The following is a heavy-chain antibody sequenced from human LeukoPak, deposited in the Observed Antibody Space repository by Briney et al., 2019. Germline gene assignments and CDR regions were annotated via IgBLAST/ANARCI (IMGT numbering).Heavy chain of an antibody. CDR1: GGSISSSSYY. CDR3: ARQAVSGWRILDWFDP. Sequence: PSETLSLTCTVSGGSISSSSYYWGWIRQPPGKGREWIVGIYYSGSTYYNPSLRSRVTISVYTSKTRFSLKLSSVTAADTAVYYCARQAVSGWRILDWFDPWGQGTLVTVSS. CDR2: IYYSGST. V-gene: IGHV4-39*01. D-gene: IGHD6-19*01. J-gene: IGHJ5*02.